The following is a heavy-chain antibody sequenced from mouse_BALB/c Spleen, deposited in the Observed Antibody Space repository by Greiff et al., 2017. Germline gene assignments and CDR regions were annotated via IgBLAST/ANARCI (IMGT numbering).Heavy chain of an antibody. J-gene: IGHJ2*01. V-gene: IGHV3-2*02. CDR3: ARRDYGNSFDY. CDR2: ISYSGST. CDR1: GYSITSDYA. Sequence: EVQLVESGPGLVKPSQSLSLTCTVTGYSITSDYAWNWIRQFPGNKLEWMGYISYSGSTSYNPSLKSRISITRDTSKNQFFLQLNSVTTEDTATYYCARRDYGNSFDYWGQGTTLTVSS. D-gene: IGHD2-1*01.